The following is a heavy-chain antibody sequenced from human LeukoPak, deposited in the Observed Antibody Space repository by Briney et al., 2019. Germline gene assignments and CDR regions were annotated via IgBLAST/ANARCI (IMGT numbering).Heavy chain of an antibody. CDR3: AKEVDYGSGKASYGMDV. Sequence: PGGSLRLSCAASGFIFSSYAMHWVRQAPGKGLEWVAAISYDGSNKYYADSVKGRFTISRDNSKSTLYLQLISLRAKDTAVYYCAKEVDYGSGKASYGMDVWGQGTTVTVSS. D-gene: IGHD3-10*01. CDR1: GFIFSSYA. J-gene: IGHJ6*02. V-gene: IGHV3-30*18. CDR2: ISYDGSNK.